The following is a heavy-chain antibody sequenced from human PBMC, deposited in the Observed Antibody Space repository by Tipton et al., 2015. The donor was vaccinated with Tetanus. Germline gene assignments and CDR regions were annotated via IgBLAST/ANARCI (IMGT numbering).Heavy chain of an antibody. J-gene: IGHJ6*02. CDR2: IGSFSRTI. V-gene: IGHV3-48*01. Sequence: GSLRLSCEGSGFTFSSYSMNWVRQAPGKGLEWISYIGSFSRTINYADSVRGRFTTFRDNAKSPLYLQMSRLRAEDTAVYYCARVVRDYYYGMDVWGQGTTVTVSS. D-gene: IGHD3-22*01. CDR1: GFTFSSYS. CDR3: ARVVRDYYYGMDV.